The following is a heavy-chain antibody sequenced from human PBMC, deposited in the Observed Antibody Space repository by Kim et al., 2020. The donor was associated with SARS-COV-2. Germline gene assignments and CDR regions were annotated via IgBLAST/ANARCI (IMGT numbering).Heavy chain of an antibody. V-gene: IGHV1-69*13. CDR2: IIPIFGTA. J-gene: IGHJ6*02. CDR1: GGTFSSYA. Sequence: SVKVSCKASGGTFSSYAISWVRQAPGQGLEWMGGIIPIFGTANYAQKFQGRVTITADESTSTAYMELSSLRSEDTAVYYCARERITMVRGATNDPRALYYYYGMDVWGQGTTVTVSS. CDR3: ARERITMVRGATNDPRALYYYYGMDV. D-gene: IGHD3-10*01.